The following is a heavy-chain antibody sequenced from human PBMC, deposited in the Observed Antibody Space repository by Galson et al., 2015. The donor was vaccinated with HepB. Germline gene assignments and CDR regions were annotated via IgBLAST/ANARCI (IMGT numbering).Heavy chain of an antibody. V-gene: IGHV3-7*01. Sequence: SLRLSCAASGFTFTTYWMNWVRQAPGKGLEWVANIKQDGSEKYYVDSVKGRFTISRDNAKNSLYLQMNSLRAEDTAVYYCATAGGSYYGYWGPGTLVTVSS. CDR1: GFTFTTYW. CDR2: IKQDGSEK. CDR3: ATAGGSYYGY. D-gene: IGHD1-26*01. J-gene: IGHJ4*02.